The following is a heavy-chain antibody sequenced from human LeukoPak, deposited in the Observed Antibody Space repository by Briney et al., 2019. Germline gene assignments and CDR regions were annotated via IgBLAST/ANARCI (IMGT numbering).Heavy chain of an antibody. Sequence: PSETLSLTCTVSGASISSYYWSWIRQPPGKGLEWIGYIYYSVITNYNPSLKSRVTISVDTSKNQFSLNLSSVTAADTAMYYCARSYSSSDHYYYYGMDVWGQGTTVTVSS. CDR1: GASISSYY. V-gene: IGHV4-59*08. CDR2: IYYSVIT. CDR3: ARSYSSSDHYYYYGMDV. D-gene: IGHD6-13*01. J-gene: IGHJ6*02.